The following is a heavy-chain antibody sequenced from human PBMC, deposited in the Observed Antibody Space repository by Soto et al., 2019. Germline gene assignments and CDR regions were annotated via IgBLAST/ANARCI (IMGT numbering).Heavy chain of an antibody. V-gene: IGHV3-30*18. CDR1: GFTFSSYG. Sequence: QVQLVESGGGVVQPGRSLRLSCAASGFTFSSYGMHWVRQAPGKGLEWVAVISYDGSNKYYADSVTGRFTISRDNSKNTLYLQMNSLRAEDTAVYYCAKLYDYGDFDYWGQGTLVTVSS. J-gene: IGHJ4*02. CDR2: ISYDGSNK. CDR3: AKLYDYGDFDY. D-gene: IGHD4-17*01.